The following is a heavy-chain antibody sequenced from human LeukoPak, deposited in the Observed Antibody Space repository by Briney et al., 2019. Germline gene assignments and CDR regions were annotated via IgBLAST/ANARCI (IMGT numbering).Heavy chain of an antibody. CDR3: AKDSAYYWFDY. CDR1: GFTFSSYW. D-gene: IGHD3-9*01. Sequence: QSGGSLRLSCAASGFTFSSYWMNWVRQAPGKGLVWVSRIASDGSSTTYADSVKGRFSISRDNAKNTLYLQMNSLRVEDTAVYYCAKDSAYYWFDYWGQGTLVTVSS. V-gene: IGHV3-74*01. J-gene: IGHJ4*02. CDR2: IASDGSST.